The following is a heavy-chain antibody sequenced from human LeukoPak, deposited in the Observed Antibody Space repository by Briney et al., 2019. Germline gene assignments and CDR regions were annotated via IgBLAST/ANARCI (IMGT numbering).Heavy chain of an antibody. CDR1: GFTFSSYS. D-gene: IGHD2-15*01. J-gene: IGHJ4*02. CDR3: ARDQLAATPNDY. Sequence: GGSLRLSCAASGFTFSSYSMSWVRQAPGKGLEWVSSISSSSSYIYYADSVKGRFTISRDNAKNSLYLQMNSLRAEDTAVYYCARDQLAATPNDYWGQGTLVTVSS. V-gene: IGHV3-21*01. CDR2: ISSSSSYI.